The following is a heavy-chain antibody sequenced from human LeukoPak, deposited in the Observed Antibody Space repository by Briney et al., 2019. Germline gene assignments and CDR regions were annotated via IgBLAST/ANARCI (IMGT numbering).Heavy chain of an antibody. D-gene: IGHD3-10*01. V-gene: IGHV3-23*01. Sequence: PGGSLRLSCAASGFTFSSYAMSWVRQAPGRGLEWVSGIGGSDGSTFYADSVKGRFTIPRDNSKNTLFLQMNSLRAEDTAVYYCAKDRRIRGVTAFDYWGQGTLVTVSS. CDR1: GFTFSSYA. CDR2: IGGSDGST. J-gene: IGHJ4*02. CDR3: AKDRRIRGVTAFDY.